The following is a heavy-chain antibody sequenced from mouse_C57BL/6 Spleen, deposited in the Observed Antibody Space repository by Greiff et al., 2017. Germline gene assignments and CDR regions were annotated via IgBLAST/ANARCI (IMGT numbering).Heavy chain of an antibody. Sequence: QVQLQQPGAELVRPGTSVKLSCKASGYTFTSYWMHWVKQRPGQGLEWIGVIDPSDSYTNYNQKFKGKATLTVDTSSSTAYMQLSSLTSEDSAVYYCARRSLPYAMDYWGQGTSVTVSS. J-gene: IGHJ4*01. D-gene: IGHD6-5*01. CDR2: IDPSDSYT. CDR3: ARRSLPYAMDY. CDR1: GYTFTSYW. V-gene: IGHV1-59*01.